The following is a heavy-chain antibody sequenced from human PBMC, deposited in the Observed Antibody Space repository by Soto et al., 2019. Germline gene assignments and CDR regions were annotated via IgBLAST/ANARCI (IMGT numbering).Heavy chain of an antibody. CDR1: GFSFSSYA. CDR3: ARWSYLDY. J-gene: IGHJ4*02. CDR2: ISGSDGKT. D-gene: IGHD3-3*01. V-gene: IGHV3-23*01. Sequence: LRLSCAASGFSFSSYAMSWVRQAPGKGLEWVSTISGSDGKTYYADSVKGRFSISRDTSKNTLYLQMNSLRADDTAVYYCARWSYLDYWGQGTRVTVSS.